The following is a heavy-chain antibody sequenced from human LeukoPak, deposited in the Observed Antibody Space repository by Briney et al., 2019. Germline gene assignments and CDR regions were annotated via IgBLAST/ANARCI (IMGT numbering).Heavy chain of an antibody. J-gene: IGHJ4*02. D-gene: IGHD5-12*01. CDR1: GGSISSYY. Sequence: SETLSLTCTVSGGSISSYYWSWIRQPPGKGLEWIGYIYYSGSTNYNPSLKSRVTISVDTSKNQFSLKLSSVTAADTAVYYCARVGYSGYDYEYWGQGTLVTVSS. CDR3: ARVGYSGYDYEY. V-gene: IGHV4-59*01. CDR2: IYYSGST.